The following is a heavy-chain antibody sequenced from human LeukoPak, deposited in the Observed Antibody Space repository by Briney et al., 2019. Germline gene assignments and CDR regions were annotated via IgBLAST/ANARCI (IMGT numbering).Heavy chain of an antibody. CDR3: ARDLPYYYDSSGYLNWFDP. Sequence: PSETLSLTCTVSGYSISSGYYWGWIRQPPVKGLEWIGSICHSGSTYYNPSLKSRVTISVDTSKNQFSLKLSSVTAADTAVYYCARDLPYYYDSSGYLNWFDPWGQGTLVTVSS. D-gene: IGHD3-22*01. V-gene: IGHV4-38-2*02. J-gene: IGHJ5*02. CDR2: ICHSGST. CDR1: GYSISSGYY.